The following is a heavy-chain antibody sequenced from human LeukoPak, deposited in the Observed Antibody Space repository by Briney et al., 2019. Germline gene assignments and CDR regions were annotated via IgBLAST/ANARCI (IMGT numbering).Heavy chain of an antibody. V-gene: IGHV3-30*02. D-gene: IGHD3-16*01. CDR3: AKGGGGLHYENYWYFDL. CDR1: GFTFSTYG. J-gene: IGHJ2*01. CDR2: IRYDGSNK. Sequence: PGVSLRLSCAASGFTFSTYGRHWVRQAPGKGLEWVAFIRYDGSNKYYADSVKGRFTISRDNSKNTLYLQMNSLRAEDTAVYYCAKGGGGLHYENYWYFDLWGRGTLVTVSS.